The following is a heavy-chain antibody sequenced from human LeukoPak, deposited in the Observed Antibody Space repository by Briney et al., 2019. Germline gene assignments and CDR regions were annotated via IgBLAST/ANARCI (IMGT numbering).Heavy chain of an antibody. CDR2: ISTSSIYI. D-gene: IGHD3-9*01. Sequence: GGSLRLSCAASGFTFSTYTMNWVRQTPGKGLEWVSSISTSSIYIYYADSVKGRFTISRDNAKNTLYLQMNSLRAEDTAVYYCARGADSGYSSDNWGQGTLVSVSS. V-gene: IGHV3-21*01. CDR3: ARGADSGYSSDN. J-gene: IGHJ4*02. CDR1: GFTFSTYT.